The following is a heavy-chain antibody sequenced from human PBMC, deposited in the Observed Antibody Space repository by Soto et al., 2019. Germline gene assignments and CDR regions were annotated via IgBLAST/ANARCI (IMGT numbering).Heavy chain of an antibody. J-gene: IGHJ6*02. CDR1: GFTFSSYA. CDR2: ISGSGGST. V-gene: IGHV3-23*01. D-gene: IGHD5-12*01. Sequence: VGSLRLSCAASGFTFSSYAMSWVRQAPGKGLEWVSAISGSGGSTYYADSVKGRFTISRDNSKNTLYLQMNSLRAEDTAVYYCARRDIERLWYYYYGMDVWGQGTTVTV. CDR3: ARRDIERLWYYYYGMDV.